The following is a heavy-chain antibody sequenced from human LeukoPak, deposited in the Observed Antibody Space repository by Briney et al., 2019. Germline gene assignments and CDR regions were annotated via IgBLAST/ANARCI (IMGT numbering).Heavy chain of an antibody. CDR3: ARDYYDSSGPHTH. V-gene: IGHV3-21*04. J-gene: IGHJ4*02. CDR1: GFTFSSYS. Sequence: GGSLRLSCAASGFTFSSYSMNWVRQAPGKGLEWVSSISNSNYIYYADSVKGRFTISRDNAKNSLYLQMNSLRAEDTAVYYCARDYYDSSGPHTHWGQGTLVTVSS. D-gene: IGHD3-22*01. CDR2: ISNSNYI.